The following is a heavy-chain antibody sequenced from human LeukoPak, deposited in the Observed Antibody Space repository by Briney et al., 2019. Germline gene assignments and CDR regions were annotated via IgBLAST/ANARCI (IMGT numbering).Heavy chain of an antibody. CDR3: ARQTRDGSGSRGYSFDF. V-gene: IGHV5-51*01. J-gene: IGHJ4*02. D-gene: IGHD3-10*01. Sequence: GESLKISCQGSGYNFATSWIAWVRQMPGKGLEWMGIIYPGDSDTRYSPSFEGQVTISVDKSISTAYLQWSSLKASDTAMYYCARQTRDGSGSRGYSFDFWGQGTLVTVSS. CDR1: GYNFATSW. CDR2: IYPGDSDT.